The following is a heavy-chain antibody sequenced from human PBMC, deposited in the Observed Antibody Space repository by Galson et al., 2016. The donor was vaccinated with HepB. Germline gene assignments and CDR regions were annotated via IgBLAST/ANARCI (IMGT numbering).Heavy chain of an antibody. J-gene: IGHJ4*02. CDR2: IYHSGST. V-gene: IGHV4-4*02. CDR3: LRVAHSYGYSLYYFDF. D-gene: IGHD5-18*01. CDR1: GGSITTSNW. Sequence: LSLTCTVSGGSITTSNWWGWVRQPPGKGLEWIGEIYHSGSTNYNPSLESRVIISVDKSQNQFSLKLSSVTAADTAVYHCLRVAHSYGYSLYYFDFWGQGTLVTVSS.